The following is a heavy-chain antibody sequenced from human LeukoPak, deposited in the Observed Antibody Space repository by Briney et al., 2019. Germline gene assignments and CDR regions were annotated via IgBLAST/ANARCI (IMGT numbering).Heavy chain of an antibody. V-gene: IGHV3-48*03. CDR1: GFTFSSYE. CDR2: ISSSGSTI. CDR3: AKESAGGSSYYYYYYYYMDV. J-gene: IGHJ6*03. D-gene: IGHD6-13*01. Sequence: PGGSLRLSCAASGFTFSSYEMNWVRQAPGKGLEWVSYISSSGSTIYYADSVKGRFTISRDNAKNSLYLQMNSLRAEDTAVYYCAKESAGGSSYYYYYYYYMDVWGKGTTVTVSS.